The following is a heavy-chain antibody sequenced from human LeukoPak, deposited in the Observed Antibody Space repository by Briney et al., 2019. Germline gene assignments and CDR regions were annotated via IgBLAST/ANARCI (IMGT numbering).Heavy chain of an antibody. D-gene: IGHD3-16*02. Sequence: GSLRLSCAASGFTFNSFAMNWVRQAPGEGLEGVSSISGSDGSSHYADFVKGRFTISRDNSKNTLHLQMNSLRAEDTAVYYCAKSLGVGGYTRYKGFDQWGQGTLVTVSS. CDR3: AKSLGVGGYTRYKGFDQ. V-gene: IGHV3-23*01. CDR2: ISGSDGSS. CDR1: GFTFNSFA. J-gene: IGHJ4*02.